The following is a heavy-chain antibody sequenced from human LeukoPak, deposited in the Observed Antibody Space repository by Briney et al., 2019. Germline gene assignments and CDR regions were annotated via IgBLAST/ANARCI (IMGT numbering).Heavy chain of an antibody. CDR2: IYWDDDV. Sequence: SGPTLLHPTRTLTLTCSCSGFSLPTGGVGVGWIRQPPGKALEWLTLIYWDDDVRSSPSLKNRLTITKDTSKNPVVLTMTNMDPGDTGTYYCAHRVRLEWIGADAFDFWGQGTMVTVSS. D-gene: IGHD3-3*01. CDR3: AHRVRLEWIGADAFDF. V-gene: IGHV2-5*02. CDR1: GFSLPTGGVG. J-gene: IGHJ3*01.